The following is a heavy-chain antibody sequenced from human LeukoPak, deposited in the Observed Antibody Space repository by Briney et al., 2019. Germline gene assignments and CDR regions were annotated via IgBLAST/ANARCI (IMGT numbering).Heavy chain of an antibody. J-gene: IGHJ4*02. D-gene: IGHD3-9*01. Sequence: SQTLSLTCTVSGGSITSGDYYRSWIRQPPGKGLEWIGHIYYSGSTYYNPSLKSRVTISVDTSKNQFSLKLSSVTAADTAVYYCARDGPDILTGYYFFDYWGQGTLVTVSS. CDR1: GGSITSGDYY. CDR2: IYYSGST. V-gene: IGHV4-30-4*01. CDR3: ARDGPDILTGYYFFDY.